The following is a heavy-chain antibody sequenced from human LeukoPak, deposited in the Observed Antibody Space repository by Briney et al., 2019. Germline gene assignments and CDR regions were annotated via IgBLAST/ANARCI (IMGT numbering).Heavy chain of an antibody. Sequence: GGSLRLSCAASGFTFSNYAMSWVRQAPGKGLEWVSTISGSGGSTYFADSVKGRFSISRDNSKNTLSLQMNSLRAEDTAVYYCAKLYGEAGAFDIWGQGTVVTVSS. D-gene: IGHD4-17*01. J-gene: IGHJ3*02. CDR1: GFTFSNYA. CDR3: AKLYGEAGAFDI. CDR2: ISGSGGST. V-gene: IGHV3-23*01.